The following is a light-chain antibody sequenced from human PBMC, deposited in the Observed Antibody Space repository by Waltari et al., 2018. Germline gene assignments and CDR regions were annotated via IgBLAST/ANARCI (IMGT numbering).Light chain of an antibody. V-gene: IGLV1-44*01. CDR1: NSNVRVNP. CDR3: AAWDDSLNAVV. CDR2: SND. Sequence: QSVLTQPPSASGTPGQRVTISCSGSNSNVRVNPVNWHQQLPGAAPEVVIYSNDQRPSGVPDRFSGSKSGTSASLAISGLQSEDEAHYYCAAWDDSLNAVVFGGGTKVTVL. J-gene: IGLJ2*01.